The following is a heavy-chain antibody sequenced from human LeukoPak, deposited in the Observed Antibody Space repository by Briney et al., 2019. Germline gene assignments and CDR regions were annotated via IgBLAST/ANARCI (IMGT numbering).Heavy chain of an antibody. J-gene: IGHJ4*02. CDR1: GGSISRYY. Sequence: PSETLSLTCTVSGGSISRYYWSWIRQPAGKGLEWIGRIYTSGSTNYNPSLKSRVTMSVDTSKNQFSLKLSSVTAADTAVYYCARHRPLWFGELLHHDYWGQGTLVTVSS. CDR2: IYTSGST. D-gene: IGHD3-10*01. V-gene: IGHV4-4*07. CDR3: ARHRPLWFGELLHHDY.